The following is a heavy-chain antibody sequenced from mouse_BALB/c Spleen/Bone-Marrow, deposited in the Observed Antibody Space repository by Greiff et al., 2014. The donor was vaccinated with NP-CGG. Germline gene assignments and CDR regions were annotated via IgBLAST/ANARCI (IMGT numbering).Heavy chain of an antibody. V-gene: IGHV5-6-3*01. CDR3: ARDGYYVFYAMDY. CDR1: GFTFSSYG. D-gene: IGHD2-3*01. Sequence: EVQLVESGGGLVQPGGSLKLSCAASGFTFSSYGMSWVRQTPDKRLELVATINSNGGSTYYPDSVKGRFTISRDNAKSTLYLQMSSLKSEDTAMYYCARDGYYVFYAMDYWGQGTSVTVSS. J-gene: IGHJ4*01. CDR2: INSNGGST.